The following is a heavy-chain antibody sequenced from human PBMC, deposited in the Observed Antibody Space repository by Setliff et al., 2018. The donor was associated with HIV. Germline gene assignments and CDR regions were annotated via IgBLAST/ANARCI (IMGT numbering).Heavy chain of an antibody. CDR3: ARATATWLVDN. J-gene: IGHJ4*02. V-gene: IGHV4-59*01. D-gene: IGHD2-15*01. Sequence: SETLSLTCNVSGGSISSYYWSWIRQPPGKGLEYIGYIYSNGGTNSNPSLKSRHTISVDAAKNQFSLKLSSVTTADTAVYYCARATATWLVDNWGQGTLVTVSS. CDR2: IYSNGGT. CDR1: GGSISSYY.